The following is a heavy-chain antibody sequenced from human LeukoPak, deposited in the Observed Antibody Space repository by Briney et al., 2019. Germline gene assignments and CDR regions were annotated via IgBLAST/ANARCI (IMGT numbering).Heavy chain of an antibody. CDR3: ARGRGGITIFGVVIETDAFDI. CDR2: INPNSGGT. CDR1: RYTFTGYY. D-gene: IGHD3-3*01. J-gene: IGHJ3*02. V-gene: IGHV1-2*04. Sequence: HRASVKVSCKASRYTFTGYYMHWVRQAPGQGLEWMGWINPNSGGTNYAQKFQGWVTMARDTSISTAYMELSSLRSEDTAVYYCARGRGGITIFGVVIETDAFDIWGQGTMVTVSS.